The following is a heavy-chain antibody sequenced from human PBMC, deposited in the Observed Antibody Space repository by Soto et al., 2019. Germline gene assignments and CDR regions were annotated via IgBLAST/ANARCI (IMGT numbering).Heavy chain of an antibody. Sequence: PSETLSLTCTVSGGSITSYYWNWIRQPPGKGLEWIGYIYYSGSTNYNPSLKSRVTISVDTSKSQFSLKLTSVTAADTAVYYCARDYYDSSGYYFRGWFDPWGQGTLVTVSS. CDR1: GGSITSYY. CDR2: IYYSGST. CDR3: ARDYYDSSGYYFRGWFDP. J-gene: IGHJ5*02. D-gene: IGHD3-22*01. V-gene: IGHV4-59*01.